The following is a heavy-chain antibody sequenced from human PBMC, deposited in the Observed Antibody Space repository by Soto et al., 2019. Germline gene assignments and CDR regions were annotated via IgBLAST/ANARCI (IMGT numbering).Heavy chain of an antibody. CDR1: GGSISSYY. CDR2: IYTSGST. Sequence: SETLSLTCTVSGGSISSYYWSWIRQPAGKGLEWIGRIYTSGSTNYNPSLKSRVTMSVYTSKNQFSLKLSSVTAADTAVYYCATDGSGLDYHYGRGVWGKGNTVNVSS. V-gene: IGHV4-4*07. J-gene: IGHJ6*04. D-gene: IGHD3-10*01. CDR3: ATDGSGLDYHYGRGV.